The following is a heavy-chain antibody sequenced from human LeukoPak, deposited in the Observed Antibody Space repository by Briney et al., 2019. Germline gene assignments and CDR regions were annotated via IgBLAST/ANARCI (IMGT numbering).Heavy chain of an antibody. CDR1: GGSISSGDYY. Sequence: SQTLSLTCTVSGGSISSGDYYWSWIRQPPGKGLEWIGYIYYSGSTYYNPSLKSRVTISVDRSKNQFSLKLSSVTAADTAVYYCAYSGIAAAGSFDYWGQGTLVTVSS. D-gene: IGHD6-13*01. J-gene: IGHJ4*02. V-gene: IGHV4-30-4*08. CDR2: IYYSGST. CDR3: AYSGIAAAGSFDY.